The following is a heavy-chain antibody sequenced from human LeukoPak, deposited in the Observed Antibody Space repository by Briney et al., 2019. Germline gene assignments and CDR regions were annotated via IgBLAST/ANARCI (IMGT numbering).Heavy chain of an antibody. D-gene: IGHD1-1*01. V-gene: IGHV4-34*01. Sequence: SETLSLTCAVYGGSFSGYYWSWIRQPLGKGLEWIGEINHSGSTNYNPSLKSRVTISVDTSKNQFSLKLSSVTAADTAVYYCARGNSWRDYWGQGTLVTVSS. J-gene: IGHJ4*02. CDR2: INHSGST. CDR1: GGSFSGYY. CDR3: ARGNSWRDY.